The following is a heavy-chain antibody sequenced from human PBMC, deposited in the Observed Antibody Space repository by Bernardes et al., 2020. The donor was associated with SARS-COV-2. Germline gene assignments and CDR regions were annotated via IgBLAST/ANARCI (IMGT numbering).Heavy chain of an antibody. J-gene: IGHJ4*02. CDR1: GFTSSGYW. D-gene: IGHD6-13*01. Sequence: GGSLRPSCAASGFTSSGYWMTWVRQAPGKGLEWVANIKQDGSEKYYLDSVKGRFTISRDNAKNSLYLQMNSLRGEDTAVYYCARGSFSSSRYFPFDYWGQGTLVTVSS. CDR3: ARGSFSSSRYFPFDY. V-gene: IGHV3-7*01. CDR2: IKQDGSEK.